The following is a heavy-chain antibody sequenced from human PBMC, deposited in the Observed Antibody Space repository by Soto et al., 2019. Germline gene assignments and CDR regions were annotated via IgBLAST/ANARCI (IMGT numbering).Heavy chain of an antibody. CDR1: GGSISSGGYY. CDR3: ARANLLEWSPYYYYGMDV. V-gene: IGHV4-31*03. J-gene: IGHJ6*02. D-gene: IGHD3-3*01. CDR2: IYYSGST. Sequence: KASETLSLTCTVSGGSISSGGYYWSWIRQHPGKGLEWIGYIYYSGSTYYNPSLKSRVTISVDTSKNQFSLKLSSVTAADTAVYYCARANLLEWSPYYYYGMDVWGQGTTVTVSS.